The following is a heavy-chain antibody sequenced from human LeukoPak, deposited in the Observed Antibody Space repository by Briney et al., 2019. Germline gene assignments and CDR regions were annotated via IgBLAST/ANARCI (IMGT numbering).Heavy chain of an antibody. CDR3: ARGVIVASHFDS. V-gene: IGHV1-2*02. Sequence: ASVKVSCKASGYTFTGYYIHWVRQAPGQGLEWMGWINPNSGGTNYAQNFQGRVTMTRDTSVSTAYLELSRLTSDDTTVYYCARGVIVASHFDSWGQGTLVTVSS. D-gene: IGHD5-12*01. CDR2: INPNSGGT. J-gene: IGHJ4*02. CDR1: GYTFTGYY.